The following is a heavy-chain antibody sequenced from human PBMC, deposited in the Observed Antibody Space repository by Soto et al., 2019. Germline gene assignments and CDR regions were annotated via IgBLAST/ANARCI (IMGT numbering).Heavy chain of an antibody. Sequence: SVKVSCKASGGTFSSYAISWVRQAPGQGLEWMGGIIPIFGTANYAQKFQGRVTITADKSTSTAYMELSSLRSEDTAVYYCARANSRYCSSTSCYSHLGYYYYYGMDVWGQGTTVTSP. CDR3: ARANSRYCSSTSCYSHLGYYYYYGMDV. CDR1: GGTFSSYA. V-gene: IGHV1-69*06. D-gene: IGHD2-2*01. J-gene: IGHJ6*02. CDR2: IIPIFGTA.